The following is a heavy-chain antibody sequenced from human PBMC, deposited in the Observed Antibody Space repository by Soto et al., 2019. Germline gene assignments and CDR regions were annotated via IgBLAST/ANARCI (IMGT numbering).Heavy chain of an antibody. J-gene: IGHJ6*02. CDR1: GGSISSYY. V-gene: IGHV4-59*07. D-gene: IGHD6-13*01. CDR2: IYYSGST. CDR3: ARAGQRLVLGYYYYGMDV. Sequence: SDTLSLTCTVSGGSISSYYWSWIRQPPGKGLEWIGYIYYSGSTNYNPSLKSRVTISVDTPKNQFSLKLSSVTAADTAVYYCARAGQRLVLGYYYYGMDVWGQGTTVTVSS.